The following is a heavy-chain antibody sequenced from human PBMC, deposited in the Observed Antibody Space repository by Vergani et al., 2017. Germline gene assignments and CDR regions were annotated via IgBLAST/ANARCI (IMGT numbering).Heavy chain of an antibody. J-gene: IGHJ4*02. Sequence: EVQLVQSGAEVKKPGESLKISCKGSGYSFTSYWIGWVRQMPGKGLEWMGIIYPGDSDTRYSPSFQGQVTISADKSISTAYLKWSSLKASDTAMYYCARSNDFWSGYYYRGFDYWGQGTLVTVSS. CDR3: ARSNDFWSGYYYRGFDY. D-gene: IGHD3-3*01. CDR2: IYPGDSDT. CDR1: GYSFTSYW. V-gene: IGHV5-51*01.